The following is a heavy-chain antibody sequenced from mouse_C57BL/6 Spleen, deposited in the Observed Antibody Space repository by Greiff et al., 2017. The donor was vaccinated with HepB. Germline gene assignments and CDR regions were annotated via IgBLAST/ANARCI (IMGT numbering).Heavy chain of an antibody. Sequence: ESGPGLVKPSQSLSLTCSVTGYSITSGYYWNWIRQFPGNKLEWMGYISYDGSNNYNPSLKNRISITRDTSKNQFFLKLNSVTTEDTATYYCARTGTAMDYWGQGTSVTVSS. V-gene: IGHV3-6*01. CDR1: GYSITSGYY. D-gene: IGHD4-1*01. CDR2: ISYDGSN. J-gene: IGHJ4*01. CDR3: ARTGTAMDY.